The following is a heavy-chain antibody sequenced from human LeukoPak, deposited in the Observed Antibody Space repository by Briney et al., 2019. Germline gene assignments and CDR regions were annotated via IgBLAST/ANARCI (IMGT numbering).Heavy chain of an antibody. CDR3: ARTTWELKGGGFDY. D-gene: IGHD1-26*01. Sequence: SETLSLTCTVSGGSISGFRQPPGKGLEWLGYIYPSGNSDYNPSLKSRVSMSVDTSKKQISLRLSSVTAADTAVYYCARTTWELKGGGFDYWGQGTLVTVSS. J-gene: IGHJ4*02. CDR2: IYPSGNS. V-gene: IGHV4-4*09. CDR1: GGSISG.